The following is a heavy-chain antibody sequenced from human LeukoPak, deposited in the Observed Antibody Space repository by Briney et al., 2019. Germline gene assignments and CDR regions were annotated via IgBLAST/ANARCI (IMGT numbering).Heavy chain of an antibody. V-gene: IGHV4-34*01. CDR1: GGSFSGYY. CDR2: INHSGST. J-gene: IGHJ5*02. Sequence: ASETLSLTCAVYGGSFSGYYWSWIRQPPGKGLEWIGEINHSGSTNYNPSLKSRVTISVDTSKNQFSLKLSSVTAADTAVYYCARDFNYYDSSGYYRAFDPWGQGTLVTVSS. D-gene: IGHD3-22*01. CDR3: ARDFNYYDSSGYYRAFDP.